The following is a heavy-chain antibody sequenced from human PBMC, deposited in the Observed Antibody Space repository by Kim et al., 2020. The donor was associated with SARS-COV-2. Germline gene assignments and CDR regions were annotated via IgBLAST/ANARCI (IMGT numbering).Heavy chain of an antibody. J-gene: IGHJ4*02. CDR1: GYTFTSYY. CDR2: INPSGGST. CDR3: AREGQGVWFGESSYSAPDIIDY. Sequence: ASVKVSCKASGYTFTSYYMHWVRQAPGQGLEWMGIINPSGGSTSYAQKFQGRVTMTRDTSTSTVYMELSSLRSEDTAVYYCAREGQGVWFGESSYSAPDIIDYWGQGTLVTVSS. V-gene: IGHV1-46*01. D-gene: IGHD3-10*01.